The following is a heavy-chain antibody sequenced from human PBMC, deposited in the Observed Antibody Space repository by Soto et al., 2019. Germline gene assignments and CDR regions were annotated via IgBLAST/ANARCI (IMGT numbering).Heavy chain of an antibody. Sequence: GWSLRLSCVASGFTFSTYAMTWVRQAPGKGLEWVSAISGSGSGTNYADSVKGRFTISRDNSKNILYLQMNSLRAEDTAVYYCERVGDFQKHRGPFDYCGQGTLVTVSA. J-gene: IGHJ4*02. CDR3: ERVGDFQKHRGPFDY. V-gene: IGHV3-23*01. D-gene: IGHD3-3*01. CDR1: GFTFSTYA. CDR2: ISGSGSGT.